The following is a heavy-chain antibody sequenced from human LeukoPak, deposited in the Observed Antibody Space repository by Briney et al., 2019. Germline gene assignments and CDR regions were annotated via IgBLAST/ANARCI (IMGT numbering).Heavy chain of an antibody. D-gene: IGHD3-22*01. CDR3: ARGRFSYDSSGYSSFYY. V-gene: IGHV3-7*01. CDR1: GFTFSSYW. CDR2: IKQDGSDK. J-gene: IGHJ4*02. Sequence: GGSLRLSCVASGFTFSSYWLSWVRQAPGKGLEWVANIKQDGSDKYYVDSVKGRFTISRDNAKNSLYLQMNSLRAEDTAVYYCARGRFSYDSSGYSSFYYWGQGTLATVSS.